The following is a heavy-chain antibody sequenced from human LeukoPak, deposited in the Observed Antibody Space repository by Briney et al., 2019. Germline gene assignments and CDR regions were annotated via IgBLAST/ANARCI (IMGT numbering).Heavy chain of an antibody. D-gene: IGHD6-19*01. Sequence: PGGSLRLSCAASGFTVSSQYMSWVRQAPGKGLEWVSVIYSGGTTNYVDSVKGRFTISRDNSKNTLYLQMNSLRAEDTAVYYCARGKWVVRGFDYWGQGTLVTVSS. J-gene: IGHJ4*02. CDR1: GFTVSSQY. V-gene: IGHV3-53*01. CDR2: IYSGGTT. CDR3: ARGKWVVRGFDY.